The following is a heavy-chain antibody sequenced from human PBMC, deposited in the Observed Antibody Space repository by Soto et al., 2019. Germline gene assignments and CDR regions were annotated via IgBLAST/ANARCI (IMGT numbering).Heavy chain of an antibody. V-gene: IGHV4-31*03. Sequence: SETLSLTCTVSGGSISSGGYYWSWIRLHPGKGLEWIGYIYYSGSTYYNPSLKSRVTISVDTSKNQFSLKLSSVTAADTAVYYCARGPIVVVTALFDPWGQGTLVTVSS. CDR2: IYYSGST. J-gene: IGHJ5*02. CDR3: ARGPIVVVTALFDP. CDR1: GGSISSGGYY. D-gene: IGHD2-21*02.